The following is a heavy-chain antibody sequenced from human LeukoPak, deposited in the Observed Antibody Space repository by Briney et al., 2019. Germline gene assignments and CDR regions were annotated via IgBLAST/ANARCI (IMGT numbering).Heavy chain of an antibody. D-gene: IGHD1-1*01. CDR1: GGSISSYY. CDR3: AREVQLELGDAFDI. J-gene: IGHJ3*02. Sequence: PSETLSLTCTVSGGSISSYYWSWIRQPPEKGLEWIGYIYYSGSTNYNPSLKSRVTISVDTSKNQFSLKLSSVTAADTAVYYCAREVQLELGDAFDIWGQGTMVTVSS. CDR2: IYYSGST. V-gene: IGHV4-59*01.